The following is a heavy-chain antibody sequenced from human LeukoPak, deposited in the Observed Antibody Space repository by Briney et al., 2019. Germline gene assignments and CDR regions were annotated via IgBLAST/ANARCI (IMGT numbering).Heavy chain of an antibody. CDR2: INPNTGNP. J-gene: IGHJ5*02. V-gene: IGHV7-4-1*02. CDR1: GYTFTSYA. Sequence: RASVKVSCKASGYTFTSYAMNWVRQAPGQGLEWMGWINPNTGNPTYAQGFTGRFVFSLDTSVSTAYLQISSLKAEDTAVYYCARAYQRLGGLSFPDQWGQGTLVTVSS. CDR3: ARAYQRLGGLSFPDQ. D-gene: IGHD3-16*02.